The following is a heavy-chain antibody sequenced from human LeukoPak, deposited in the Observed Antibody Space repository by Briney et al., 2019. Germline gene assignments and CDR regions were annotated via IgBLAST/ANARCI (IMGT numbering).Heavy chain of an antibody. D-gene: IGHD6-19*01. CDR2: FDPEDGET. CDR1: GYTLTELS. CDR3: ATTSPWLAYFDY. J-gene: IGHJ4*02. V-gene: IGHV1-24*01. Sequence: ASVKVSCKVSGYTLTELSMHWVRQAPGKGLEWMGGFDPEDGETIYAQKFQGRVTMTEDTSTDTAYMELSSLRSEDTAVYYCATTSPWLAYFDYWGQGTLVTASS.